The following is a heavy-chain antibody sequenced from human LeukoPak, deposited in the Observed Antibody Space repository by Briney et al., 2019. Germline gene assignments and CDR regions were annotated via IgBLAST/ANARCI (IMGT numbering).Heavy chain of an antibody. J-gene: IGHJ4*02. CDR1: GFTFRNYF. V-gene: IGHV3-7*01. CDR2: INQDGSEE. D-gene: IGHD2/OR15-2a*01. CDR3: ATYLRNTVAGYYFFEY. Sequence: PGWSLRLSCAASGFTFRNYFMSWIRQAPGKGLDWVANINQDGSEEYYVDSVKGRFTISRDNAKDSVYLQMNSLRVEDTAVYYCATYLRNTVAGYYFFEYWGQGTLVAVSS.